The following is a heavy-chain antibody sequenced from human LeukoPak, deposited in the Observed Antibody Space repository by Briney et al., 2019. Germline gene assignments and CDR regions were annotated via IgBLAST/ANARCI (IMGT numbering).Heavy chain of an antibody. D-gene: IGHD6-13*01. CDR3: ARDKGIAGSNWFDP. CDR2: INPNRGGT. CDR1: GYTFTGYY. Sequence: ASVKVSCKASGYTFTGYYMHWVRQAPGQGLEWMGWINPNRGGTNYAQKFQGRVTMTRDTSISTAYMELSRLRSDDTAVYYCARDKGIAGSNWFDPWGQGTLVTVSS. V-gene: IGHV1-2*02. J-gene: IGHJ5*02.